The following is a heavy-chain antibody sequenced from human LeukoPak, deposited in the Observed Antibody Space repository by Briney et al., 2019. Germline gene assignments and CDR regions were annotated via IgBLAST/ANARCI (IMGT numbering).Heavy chain of an antibody. Sequence: PGGSLRLSCAASGFTFSSYGMHWVRQAPGKGLEWVALIRYDGSNKYYADSVKGRFTISRDNSKNTLYLQMNSLRAEDTAVYYCAKDQDIVVVPAASGLDYWGQGTLVTVSS. D-gene: IGHD2-2*01. CDR3: AKDQDIVVVPAASGLDY. J-gene: IGHJ4*02. CDR2: IRYDGSNK. CDR1: GFTFSSYG. V-gene: IGHV3-30*02.